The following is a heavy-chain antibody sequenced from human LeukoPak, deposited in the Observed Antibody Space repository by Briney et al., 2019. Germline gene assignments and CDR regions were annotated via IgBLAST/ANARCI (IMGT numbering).Heavy chain of an antibody. CDR1: GFTFNNYS. J-gene: IGHJ4*02. D-gene: IGHD2-2*01. Sequence: GGSLRLSCAASGFTFNNYSMNWVRQAPGKGLEWVSSISNSSGYIYYADSVKGRFTISRDNAKNSLYLQMNSLRAEDTAVYYCARPRGCGSSRCNNFDYWGQGTLVTVSS. CDR2: ISNSSGYI. V-gene: IGHV3-21*01. CDR3: ARPRGCGSSRCNNFDY.